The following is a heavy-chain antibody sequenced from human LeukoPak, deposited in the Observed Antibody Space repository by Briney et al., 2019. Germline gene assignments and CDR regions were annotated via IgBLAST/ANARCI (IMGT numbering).Heavy chain of an antibody. CDR1: GYTFTCYY. Sequence: ASVKVSCKASGYTFTCYYMHWVRQAPGQGLEWMGWINPNSGVTKFAQRFQGRVTMTRDTSTSTAYLDLRSLRPDDTAVYYCATAVLYGGNDFDYWGQGTLVTVSS. J-gene: IGHJ4*02. CDR3: ATAVLYGGNDFDY. CDR2: INPNSGVT. D-gene: IGHD5-12*01. V-gene: IGHV1-2*02.